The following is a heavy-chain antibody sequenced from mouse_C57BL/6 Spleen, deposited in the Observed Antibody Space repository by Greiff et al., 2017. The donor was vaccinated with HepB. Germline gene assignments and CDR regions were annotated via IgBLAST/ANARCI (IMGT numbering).Heavy chain of an antibody. V-gene: IGHV1-72*01. CDR3: ARGTIYDYGYYAMDY. D-gene: IGHD2-4*01. CDR1: GYTFTSYW. Sequence: VQLQQPGAELVKPGASVKLSCKASGYTFTSYWMHWVKQRPGRGLEWIGRIDPNSGGTKYNEKFKSKATLTVDKPSSTAYMQLSSLTSEDSAVYYCARGTIYDYGYYAMDYWGQGTSVTVSS. J-gene: IGHJ4*01. CDR2: IDPNSGGT.